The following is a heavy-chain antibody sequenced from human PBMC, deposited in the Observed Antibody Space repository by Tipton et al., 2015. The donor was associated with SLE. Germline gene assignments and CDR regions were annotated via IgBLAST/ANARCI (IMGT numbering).Heavy chain of an antibody. D-gene: IGHD6-19*01. Sequence: TLSLTCTVSVGSISSGGYYWSWILQHPGEGLEWIGYIYYSGSTYYNPSLKSRVTISVDTSKNQFSLKLSSVSAADTAVYYCARGMWQWLVEEGYYFDYWGQGTLVTVSS. CDR3: ARGMWQWLVEEGYYFDY. CDR2: IYYSGST. V-gene: IGHV4-31*03. J-gene: IGHJ4*02. CDR1: VGSISSGGYY.